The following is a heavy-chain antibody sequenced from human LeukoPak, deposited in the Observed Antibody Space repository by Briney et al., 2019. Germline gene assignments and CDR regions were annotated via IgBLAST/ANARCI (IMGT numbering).Heavy chain of an antibody. V-gene: IGHV3-74*01. J-gene: IGHJ4*02. CDR3: ARDSHGGYVDFDY. Sequence: GGSLRLSCAASGFTFSSYWMHWVRQAPGKGLVWVSRINSDGSSTSYADSVKGRFTISRDNAKNTPYLQMNSLRAEDTAVYYCARDSHGGYVDFDYWGQGTLVTVSS. CDR1: GFTFSSYW. D-gene: IGHD5-12*01. CDR2: INSDGSST.